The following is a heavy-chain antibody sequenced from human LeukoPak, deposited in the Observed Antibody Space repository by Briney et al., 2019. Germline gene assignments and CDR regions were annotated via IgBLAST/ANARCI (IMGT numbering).Heavy chain of an antibody. CDR3: ARDIGIAMVSGGVSNWFDP. Sequence: PGGSLRLSCAASGFTFSDHYMDWVRQAPGKGLEWVGRTRNKANSYTTEYAASVKGRFTISRDDSKNSLYLQMNSLRAEDTAVYYCARDIGIAMVSGGVSNWFDPWGQGTLVTVSS. J-gene: IGHJ5*02. V-gene: IGHV3-72*01. CDR1: GFTFSDHY. D-gene: IGHD5-18*01. CDR2: TRNKANSYTT.